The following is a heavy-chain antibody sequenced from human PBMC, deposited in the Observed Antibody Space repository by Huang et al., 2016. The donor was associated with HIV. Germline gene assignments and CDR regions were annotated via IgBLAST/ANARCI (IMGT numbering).Heavy chain of an antibody. Sequence: EVQLVESGGGLVKPGGSLRLSCAASGFTFSSYSMNWVRQAPGKVLECVSYSSSSSSYIYYADAVKGRFTIARDNAKNSLYLQMNSLRAEDTAVYYCARCRYGSGSYEGLFDFWGQGILVTISS. CDR2: SSSSSSYI. V-gene: IGHV3-21*01. D-gene: IGHD3-10*01. J-gene: IGHJ4*02. CDR1: GFTFSSYS. CDR3: ARCRYGSGSYEGLFDF.